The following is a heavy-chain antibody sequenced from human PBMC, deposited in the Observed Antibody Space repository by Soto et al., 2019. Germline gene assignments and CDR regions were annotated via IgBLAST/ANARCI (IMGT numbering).Heavy chain of an antibody. CDR1: GFTFSSYA. J-gene: IGHJ4*02. D-gene: IGHD2-2*01. CDR3: ASDSSPSS. V-gene: IGHV3-30-3*01. Sequence: QVQLVESGGGVVQPGRSLRLSCAASGFTFSSYAMHWVRQAPGKGLEWVAVISYDGSNKYYADSVEGRFTISRDNSKNTLYLQMNSLRAEDTAVYYCASDSSPSSWGQGTLVTVSS. CDR2: ISYDGSNK.